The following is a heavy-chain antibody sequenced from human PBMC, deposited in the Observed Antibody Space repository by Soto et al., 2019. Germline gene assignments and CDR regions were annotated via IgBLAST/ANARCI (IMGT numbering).Heavy chain of an antibody. J-gene: IGHJ4*02. CDR3: ARGWGLVS. V-gene: IGHV1-69*01. D-gene: IGHD3-16*01. Sequence: QMEQSGAEVRKPGSSVKVSCKPSGGSLTSYPMAWVRQAPGQGVEWMGGIIPIHGTTEYAQKFQGRVTSTADESTNRATLELTGLTSEDTAVYYCARGWGLVSWGQGTLVTVSS. CDR2: IIPIHGTT. CDR1: GGSLTSYP.